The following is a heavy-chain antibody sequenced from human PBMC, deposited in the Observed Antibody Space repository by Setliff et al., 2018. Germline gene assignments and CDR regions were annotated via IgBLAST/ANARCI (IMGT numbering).Heavy chain of an antibody. J-gene: IGHJ4*02. CDR2: IYYIGTT. D-gene: IGHD2-15*01. CDR1: GGSISTNSYY. V-gene: IGHV4-39*07. CDR3: ARVEGAADY. Sequence: SETLSLTCTVSGGSISTNSYYWGWIRQPPGKGLEWIGSIYYIGTTYYNPSLTSRVTISVDTSKNHFSLKLSSVTAADTAVYYCARVEGAADYWGQGTLVTVSS.